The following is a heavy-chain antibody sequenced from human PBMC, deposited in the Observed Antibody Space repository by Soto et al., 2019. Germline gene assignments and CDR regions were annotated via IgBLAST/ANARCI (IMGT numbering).Heavy chain of an antibody. CDR2: ISGSGGST. CDR1: GFTFSSYA. CDR3: AKNPFMITFGGVIGPFDY. Sequence: GGSLRLSCAASGFTFSSYAMSWVRQAPGKGLEWVSAISGSGGSTYYADSVKGRFTISRDNSKNTLYLQMNSLRAEDTAVYYCAKNPFMITFGGVIGPFDYWGQGTLVTVSS. J-gene: IGHJ4*02. D-gene: IGHD3-16*02. V-gene: IGHV3-23*01.